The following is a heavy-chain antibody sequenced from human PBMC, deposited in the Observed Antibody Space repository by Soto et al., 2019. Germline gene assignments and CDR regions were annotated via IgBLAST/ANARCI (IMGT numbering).Heavy chain of an antibody. CDR1: GFTFSSYW. CDR3: AKSAMVRVDAYDI. V-gene: IGHV3-74*01. Sequence: HPGGSLRLSCAASGFTFSSYWMHWVRQAPGKGLVWVSRINSDGSGTSYADSVKGRFTISRDNAKNTLYLQMNSLRAEDTAVYYCAKSAMVRVDAYDIWSQGTIVTVSS. J-gene: IGHJ3*02. CDR2: INSDGSGT. D-gene: IGHD5-18*01.